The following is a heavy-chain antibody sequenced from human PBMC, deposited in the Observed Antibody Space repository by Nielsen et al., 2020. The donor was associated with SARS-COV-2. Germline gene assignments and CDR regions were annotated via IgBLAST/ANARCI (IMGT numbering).Heavy chain of an antibody. CDR2: IDPSDSYT. D-gene: IGHD6-13*01. J-gene: IGHJ6*02. V-gene: IGHV5-10-1*01. CDR1: GYSFTSYW. Sequence: GESLKISCKGSGYSFTSYWISWVRQMPGKGLEWMGRIDPSDSYTNYSPSFQGHVTISADKSISTAYLQWSSLKASDTAMYYCARLASSSWSWLNYYYYGMDVWGQGTTVTVSS. CDR3: ARLASSSWSWLNYYYYGMDV.